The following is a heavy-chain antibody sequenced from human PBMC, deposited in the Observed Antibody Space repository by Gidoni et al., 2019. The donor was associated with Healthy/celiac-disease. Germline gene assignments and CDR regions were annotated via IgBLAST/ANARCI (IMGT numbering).Heavy chain of an antibody. CDR1: GGSISSSNW. J-gene: IGHJ6*02. CDR2: IYHSGST. V-gene: IGHV4-4*02. CDR3: ARDIKVVVTAKYYYGMDV. Sequence: QVQLQESGPGLVKPSGTLSLTCAVSGGSISSSNWWSWVRQPPGKGLEWIGEIYHSGSTNYNPSLKSRVTISVDKSKNQFSLKLSSVTAADTAVYYCARDIKVVVTAKYYYGMDVWGQGTTVTVSS. D-gene: IGHD2-21*02.